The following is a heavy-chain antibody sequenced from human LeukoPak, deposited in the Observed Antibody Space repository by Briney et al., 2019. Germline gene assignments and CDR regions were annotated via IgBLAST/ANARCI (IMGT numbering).Heavy chain of an antibody. CDR2: IWYDGSNK. CDR3: ARAEKIAVAGMGYYFDY. J-gene: IGHJ4*02. Sequence: GGSERLSCVASGFTFSSNGMHWVRQAPGKGLEWVAVIWYDGSNKYYADSVKGRFTISRDNSKNTLYLQMNSLRAEDTAVYYCARAEKIAVAGMGYYFDYWGQGTLVTVSS. CDR1: GFTFSSNG. V-gene: IGHV3-33*01. D-gene: IGHD6-19*01.